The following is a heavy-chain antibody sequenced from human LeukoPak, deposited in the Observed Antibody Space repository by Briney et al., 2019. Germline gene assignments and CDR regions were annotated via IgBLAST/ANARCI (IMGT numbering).Heavy chain of an antibody. CDR2: ISWNSGSI. J-gene: IGHJ4*02. V-gene: IGHV3-9*03. Sequence: GGSLRLSCAASGFTFDDYAMHWVRQAPGKGLGWVSGISWNSGSIGYADSVKGRFTISRDNAKNSLYLQMNSLRAEDMALYYCAKDSNYDSSGYFDYWGQGTLVTVSS. CDR1: GFTFDDYA. CDR3: AKDSNYDSSGYFDY. D-gene: IGHD3-22*01.